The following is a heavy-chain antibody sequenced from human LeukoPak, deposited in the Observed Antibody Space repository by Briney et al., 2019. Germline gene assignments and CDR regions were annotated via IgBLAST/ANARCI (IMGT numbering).Heavy chain of an antibody. CDR2: ISAYNGNT. V-gene: IGHV1-18*01. Sequence: ASVKVSCKASGYTFTSYGISWVRQAPGQGLEWMRWISAYNGNTNYAQKLQGRVTMTTDTSTSTAYMELRSLRSDDTAVYYCARVLSSGWYRGGFDYWVQGTLVTVSS. J-gene: IGHJ4*02. CDR3: ARVLSSGWYRGGFDY. D-gene: IGHD6-19*01. CDR1: GYTFTSYG.